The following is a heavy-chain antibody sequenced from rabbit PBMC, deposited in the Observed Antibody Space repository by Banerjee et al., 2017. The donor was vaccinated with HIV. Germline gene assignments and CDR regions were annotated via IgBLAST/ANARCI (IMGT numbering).Heavy chain of an antibody. Sequence: QARLVVSGGGLVQPEGSLKLSCTASGFSFSNKAVRCWVRQAPGKGLEWIACINAVTGKAVYASWAKGRFTFSKTSSTTVTLQMTSLTAADTATYFRARDLDGVIGWNFGWWGPGTLVTVS. D-gene: IGHD1-1*01. V-gene: IGHV1S45*01. CDR2: INAVTGKA. J-gene: IGHJ4*01. CDR1: GFSFSNKAV. CDR3: ARDLDGVIGWNFGW.